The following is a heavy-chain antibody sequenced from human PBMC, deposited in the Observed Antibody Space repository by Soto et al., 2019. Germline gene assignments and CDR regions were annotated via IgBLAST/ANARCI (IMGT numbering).Heavy chain of an antibody. J-gene: IGHJ5*02. CDR2: IYYSGST. D-gene: IGHD2-2*01. CDR3: ARGGYCSSTSCSRGWFDP. V-gene: IGHV4-59*01. Sequence: SETLSLTCTVSGGSISSYYWSWIRQPPGKGLEWIGYIYYSGSTNYNPSLKSRVTISVDTSKNQFSLKLSSVTAADTAVYYCARGGYCSSTSCSRGWFDPWGQGTLVTVSS. CDR1: GGSISSYY.